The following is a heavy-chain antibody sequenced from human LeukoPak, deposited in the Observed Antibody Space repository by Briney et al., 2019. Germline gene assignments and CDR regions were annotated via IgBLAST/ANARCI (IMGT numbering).Heavy chain of an antibody. CDR1: GFTFSNYW. CDR2: IKQDGSEK. J-gene: IGHJ4*02. Sequence: PGGSLRLPCVASGFTFSNYWMSWVRQAPGKGLEWVANIKQDGSEKYYVDSVKGRFTISRDNAKNSLYLQMNSLRAEDTAVYYCAREVTPYYWGQGTLVTVSS. V-gene: IGHV3-7*01. D-gene: IGHD2-21*02. CDR3: AREVTPYY.